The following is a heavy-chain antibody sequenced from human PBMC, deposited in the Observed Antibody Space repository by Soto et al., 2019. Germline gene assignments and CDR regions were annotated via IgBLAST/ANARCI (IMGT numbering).Heavy chain of an antibody. CDR3: AKDQLYGDIDYFDY. D-gene: IGHD4-17*01. Sequence: GGSLRLSCAASGFTFSSYAMSWVRQAPGTGLEWVSAISGSGGSTYYSDSVKGRFTISRDNSKNTLYLQMNSLRAEDTAVYYCAKDQLYGDIDYFDYWGQGTLVTVSS. J-gene: IGHJ4*02. CDR2: ISGSGGST. CDR1: GFTFSSYA. V-gene: IGHV3-23*01.